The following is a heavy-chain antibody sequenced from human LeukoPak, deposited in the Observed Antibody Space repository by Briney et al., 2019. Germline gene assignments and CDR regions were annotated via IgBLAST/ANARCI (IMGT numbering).Heavy chain of an antibody. J-gene: IGHJ4*02. CDR3: TTEHCTNGVCHPPDY. V-gene: IGHV3-15*01. CDR1: GFTFSNAW. Sequence: GGSLRLSCAASGFTFSNAWMSWVRQAPGKGLEWVGRIKSKTDGGTTDYAAPVKGGFTISRDDSKNTLYLQMNSLKTEDTAVYYCTTEHCTNGVCHPPDYWGQGTLVTVSS. CDR2: IKSKTDGGTT. D-gene: IGHD2-8*01.